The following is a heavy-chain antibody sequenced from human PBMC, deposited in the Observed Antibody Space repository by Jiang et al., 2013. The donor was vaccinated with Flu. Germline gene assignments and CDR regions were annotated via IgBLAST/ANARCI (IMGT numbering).Heavy chain of an antibody. CDR3: VRDDSSSYPI. D-gene: IGHD3-22*01. J-gene: IGHJ3*02. CDR1: GYSFTSYY. CDR2: IDPYGGNT. V-gene: IGHV1-46*04. Sequence: SGAEVKKPGASVKVSCKASGYSFTSYYVHWMRQAPGQGLEWMGMIDPYGGNTGYAQELRGRVTMTRDTSTTTVYMELSSLRSDDTAVYYCVRDDSSSYPIWGQGTMVTVSS.